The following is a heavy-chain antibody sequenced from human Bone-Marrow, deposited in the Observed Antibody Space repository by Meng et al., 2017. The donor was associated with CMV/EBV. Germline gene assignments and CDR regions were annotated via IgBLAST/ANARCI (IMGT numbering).Heavy chain of an antibody. CDR1: GATFSSYA. Sequence: SVKVSCKASGATFSSYAISWVRQAPGQGLEWMGGIIPILGIANYAQKFQGRVTITTDESTSTAYMELSSLRSEDTAVYYCARGTPPGTMRAPEYYYYYGMDVWGQGTTVTVSS. D-gene: IGHD3-22*01. CDR2: IIPILGIA. V-gene: IGHV1-69*10. CDR3: ARGTPPGTMRAPEYYYYYGMDV. J-gene: IGHJ6*02.